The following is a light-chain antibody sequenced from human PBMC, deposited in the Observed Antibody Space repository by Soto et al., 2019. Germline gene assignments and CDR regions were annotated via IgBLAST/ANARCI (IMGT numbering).Light chain of an antibody. CDR1: QSIRSN. V-gene: IGKV3-15*01. Sequence: EIVMTQSQATLSVSPGERATLSCRASQSIRSNLAWYRQKPGQAPRLLIYGASTRATGIPARFSGSGSGTEFTLTISSLQSEDFAVYYCQQYNNWPPRYTFGQGTKLEI. CDR3: QQYNNWPPRYT. J-gene: IGKJ2*01. CDR2: GAS.